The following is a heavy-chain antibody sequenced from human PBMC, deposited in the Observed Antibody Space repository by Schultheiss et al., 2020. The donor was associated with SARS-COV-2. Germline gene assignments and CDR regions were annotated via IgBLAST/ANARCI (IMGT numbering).Heavy chain of an antibody. CDR3: ARDSSSWYYFDY. J-gene: IGHJ4*02. D-gene: IGHD6-13*01. CDR1: GGSFSGYY. CDR2: INHSGST. V-gene: IGHV4-34*01. Sequence: SQTLSLTCAVYGGSFSGYYWSWIRQPPGKGLEWIGEINHSGSTNYNPSLKSRVTISVDTSKNQFSLKLSSVTAADTAVYYCARDSSSWYYFDYWGQGTLVTVSS.